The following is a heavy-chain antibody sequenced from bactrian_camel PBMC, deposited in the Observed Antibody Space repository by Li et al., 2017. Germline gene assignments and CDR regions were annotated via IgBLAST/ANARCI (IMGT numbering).Heavy chain of an antibody. CDR1: GFTFTNYW. V-gene: IGHV3S1*01. J-gene: IGHJ4*01. D-gene: IGHD6*01. CDR2: SSSGALSL. CDR3: ATDGWVAGSSEVLGPYNY. Sequence: HVQLVESGGGLVQPGGSLRLSCAASGFTFTNYWMHWVRQGPGKGLEWVSSSSSGALSLVYADSVKGRFTISRDSAKNTISLEMNSLKSEDTALYYCATDGWVAGSSEVLGPYNYWGQGTQVTVS.